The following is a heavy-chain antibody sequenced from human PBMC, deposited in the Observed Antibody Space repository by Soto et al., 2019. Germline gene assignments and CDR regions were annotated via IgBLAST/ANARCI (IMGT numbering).Heavy chain of an antibody. CDR2: ISGGGRPI. J-gene: IGHJ4*02. V-gene: IGHV3-48*02. CDR3: ARDLGWAFDS. D-gene: IGHD6-19*01. CDR1: GFTCSTFS. Sequence: GGSLRLSCAAAGFTCSTFSMNWVRQAPGRGLEWISYISGGGRPISYADSVKGRFTISRDNAKNSLYLQMDSLTDEDTAVYYCARDLGWAFDSWGQGTLVTVSS.